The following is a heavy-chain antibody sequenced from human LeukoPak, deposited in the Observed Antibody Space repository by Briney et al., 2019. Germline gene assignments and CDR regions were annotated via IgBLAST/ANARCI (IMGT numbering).Heavy chain of an antibody. D-gene: IGHD6-6*01. CDR2: IIPIFGTA. J-gene: IGHJ6*02. V-gene: IGHV1-69*13. CDR3: ARDLKDSSSTRGWYYYYGMDV. CDR1: GGTFGSYA. Sequence: SVKVSCKASGGTFGSYAISWVRQAPGQGLEWMGGIIPIFGTANYAQKFRGRVTITADESTSTAYMELSSLRSEGTAVYYCARDLKDSSSTRGWYYYYGMDVWGQGTTVTVSS.